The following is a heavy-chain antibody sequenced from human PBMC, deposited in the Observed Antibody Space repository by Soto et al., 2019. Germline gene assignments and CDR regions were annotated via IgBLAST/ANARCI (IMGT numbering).Heavy chain of an antibody. J-gene: IGHJ5*02. CDR1: GFTFSSYS. Sequence: ESGGGLVKPGGSLRLSCAASGFTFSSYSMNWVRQAPGKGLEWVSSISSSSSYIYYADSVKGRFTISRDNAKNSLYLQMNSLRAEDTAVYYCARDPQDIVVVPAARNWFDPWGQGTLVTVSS. V-gene: IGHV3-21*01. CDR3: ARDPQDIVVVPAARNWFDP. CDR2: ISSSSSYI. D-gene: IGHD2-2*01.